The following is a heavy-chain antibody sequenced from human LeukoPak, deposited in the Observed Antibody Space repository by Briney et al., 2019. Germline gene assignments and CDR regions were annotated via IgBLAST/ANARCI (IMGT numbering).Heavy chain of an antibody. CDR1: GGSISSGGYY. Sequence: PSETLSLTCTVSGGSISSGGYYWSWIRQHPGKGLEWIGYIYYSGSTYYNPSLKSRVTISVDTSKNQFSLKLSSVTAADTAVYYCARGTDYYGSGSYYRQPFDYWGQGTLVTVSS. CDR3: ARGTDYYGSGSYYRQPFDY. D-gene: IGHD3-10*01. J-gene: IGHJ4*02. V-gene: IGHV4-31*03. CDR2: IYYSGST.